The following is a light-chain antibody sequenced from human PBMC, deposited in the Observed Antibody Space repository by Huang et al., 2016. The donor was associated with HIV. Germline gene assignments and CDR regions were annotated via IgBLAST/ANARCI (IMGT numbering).Light chain of an antibody. CDR1: QSVNSN. V-gene: IGKV3-15*01. CDR2: GAS. J-gene: IGKJ1*01. CDR3: QHYNVWPPWT. Sequence: EIVMTQSPATLSVSPGERATLSCRASQSVNSNLAWYQQKPGQAPRLFIYGASTRATGIPARFSGSGSGTEFTLTISSLQSEDCAVYYCQHYNVWPPWTFGQGTKVEIK.